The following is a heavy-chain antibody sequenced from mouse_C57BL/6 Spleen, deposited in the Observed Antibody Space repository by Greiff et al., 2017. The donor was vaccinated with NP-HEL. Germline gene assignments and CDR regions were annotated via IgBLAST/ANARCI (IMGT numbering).Heavy chain of an antibody. J-gene: IGHJ2*01. CDR3: ARGTVVALDY. D-gene: IGHD1-1*01. Sequence: QVQLQQSGAELVRPGTSVKVSCKASGYAFTNYLIEWVKQRPGQGLEWIGVINPGSGGTNYNEKFKGKATLTADKSSSTAYMQLSSLTSEDSAVYFCARGTVVALDYWGKGTTLTVSS. CDR1: GYAFTNYL. CDR2: INPGSGGT. V-gene: IGHV1-54*01.